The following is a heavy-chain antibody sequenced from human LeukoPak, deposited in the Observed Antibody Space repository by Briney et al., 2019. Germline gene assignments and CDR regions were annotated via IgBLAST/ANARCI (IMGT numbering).Heavy chain of an antibody. CDR2: IYYSGST. CDR3: AGQRARYGSGIMDV. D-gene: IGHD3-10*01. Sequence: PSETLSLSCTVSGGSINGYYWSWFRQPPGKGLEWFGYIYYSGSTNYSPSLKSRVSITVDTSKNQFSLKLSSVTAEDTAVYYCAGQRARYGSGIMDVWGQGTTVTVSS. CDR1: GGSINGYY. V-gene: IGHV4-59*01. J-gene: IGHJ6*02.